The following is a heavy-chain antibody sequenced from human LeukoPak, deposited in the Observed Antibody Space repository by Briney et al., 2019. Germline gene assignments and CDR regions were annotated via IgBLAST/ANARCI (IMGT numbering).Heavy chain of an antibody. Sequence: GGSLRLSCAASGFTFSSYCMHWVRQAPGKGLVWVSRVSSDGSITDYTDSVKGRFTISRDNAENTLYLQMNSLRAEDTAMYYCVRAVGGNDGRTFGYWAQGTLVTVSS. CDR1: GFTFSSYC. J-gene: IGHJ4*02. V-gene: IGHV3-74*01. CDR3: VRAVGGNDGRTFGY. CDR2: VSSDGSIT. D-gene: IGHD3-3*01.